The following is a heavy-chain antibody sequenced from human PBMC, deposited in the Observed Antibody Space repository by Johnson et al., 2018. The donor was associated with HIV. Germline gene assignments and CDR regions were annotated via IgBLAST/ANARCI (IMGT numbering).Heavy chain of an antibody. V-gene: IGHV3-20*04. CDR1: GFTFDDHG. CDR2: INWSGGTT. J-gene: IGHJ3*02. D-gene: IGHD4/OR15-4a*01. CDR3: ARVGANFEAFVI. Sequence: VQLVESGGGVERPGGSLRLSCAGSGFTFDDHGMSWVRQVPGTGLEWVSGINWSGGTTGYADSVKGRFTISRDNSKNTLYLQMNRLRAEDTAVYYCARVGANFEAFVIWGQGTMVTVSS.